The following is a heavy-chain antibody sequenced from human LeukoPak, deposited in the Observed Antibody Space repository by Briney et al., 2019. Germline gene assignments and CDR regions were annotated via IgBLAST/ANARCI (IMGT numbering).Heavy chain of an antibody. J-gene: IGHJ3*02. CDR3: AKDLVTEWLDAFDI. CDR1: GFTFSSYW. D-gene: IGHD3-3*01. CDR2: IKQDGSEK. Sequence: GGSLGLSCAASGFTFSSYWMSWVRQAPGKGLEWVANIKQDGSEKYYVDSVKGRFTISRDNSKNTLYLQMNSLRAEDTAVYYCAKDLVTEWLDAFDIWGQGTMVTVSS. V-gene: IGHV3-7*03.